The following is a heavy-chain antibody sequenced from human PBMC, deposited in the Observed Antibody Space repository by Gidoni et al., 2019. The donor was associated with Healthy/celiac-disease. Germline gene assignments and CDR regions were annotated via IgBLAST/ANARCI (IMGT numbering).Heavy chain of an antibody. J-gene: IGHJ6*02. Sequence: EVQLVESGGGWVKPGGSLRLSCAASGFTFSNAWYSWVRQAPGKGVEWVGRIKSKTDGGTTDYAAPVKGRFTISRDDSKNTLYLQMNSLKTEDTAVYYCTTVFRVSREDYYYYGMDVWGQGTTVTVSS. CDR1: GFTFSNAW. CDR3: TTVFRVSREDYYYYGMDV. CDR2: IKSKTDGGTT. V-gene: IGHV3-15*01.